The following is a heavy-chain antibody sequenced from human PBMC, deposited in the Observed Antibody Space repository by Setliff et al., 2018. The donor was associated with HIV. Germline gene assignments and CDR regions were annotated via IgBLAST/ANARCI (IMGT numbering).Heavy chain of an antibody. CDR1: GFMFSSHG. CDR2: IRADGINK. Sequence: GGSLRLSCVASGFMFSSHGMHWVRQAPGKGLECLAFIRADGINKYHADSVKGRFTISRDNSKNTLYLEMNNLRTEDTAVYYCVRDLMWAFDIWGQGTMVTVSS. D-gene: IGHD2-21*01. V-gene: IGHV3-30*02. J-gene: IGHJ3*02. CDR3: VRDLMWAFDI.